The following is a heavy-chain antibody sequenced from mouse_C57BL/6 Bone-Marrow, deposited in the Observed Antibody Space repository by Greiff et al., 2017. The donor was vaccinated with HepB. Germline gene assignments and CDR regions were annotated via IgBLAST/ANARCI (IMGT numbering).Heavy chain of an antibody. CDR3: TRVGTTVVYWYFDV. CDR2: IDPETGGT. J-gene: IGHJ1*03. Sequence: QVHVKQSGAELVRPGASVTLSCKASGYTFTDYEMHWVKQTPVHGLEWIGAIDPETGGTAYNQKFKGKAILTADKSSSTAYMELRSLTSEDSAVYYCTRVGTTVVYWYFDVWGTGTTVTVSS. D-gene: IGHD1-1*01. CDR1: GYTFTDYE. V-gene: IGHV1-15*01.